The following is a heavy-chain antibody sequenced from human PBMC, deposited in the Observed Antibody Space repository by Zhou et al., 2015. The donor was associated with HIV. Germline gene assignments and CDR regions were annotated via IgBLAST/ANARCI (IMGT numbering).Heavy chain of an antibody. D-gene: IGHD6-13*01. Sequence: QVQLVQSGAEVKKPGSSVKVSCKASGGTFSSYAISWVRQAPGQGLEWMGGIIPILAIPNYAQTLQGRVTITADKSTNTVYMELSSLRSEDTAVYYCAGDSDIAGPIAFDHWGQGTLVTVSS. J-gene: IGHJ4*02. CDR1: GGTFSSYA. CDR2: IIPILAIP. V-gene: IGHV1-69*09. CDR3: AGDSDIAGPIAFDH.